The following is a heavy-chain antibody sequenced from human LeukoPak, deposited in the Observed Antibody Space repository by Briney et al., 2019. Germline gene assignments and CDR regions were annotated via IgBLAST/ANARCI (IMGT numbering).Heavy chain of an antibody. D-gene: IGHD1-26*01. Sequence: SVKVSCKASGGTFSSYAISWVQQAPGQGLEWMGGIIPIFGTANYAQKFQGRVTITADESTSTAYMELSSLRSEDTAVYYCARNSGSYPQGGDYWGQGTLVTVSS. CDR3: ARNSGSYPQGGDY. CDR1: GGTFSSYA. CDR2: IIPIFGTA. V-gene: IGHV1-69*01. J-gene: IGHJ4*02.